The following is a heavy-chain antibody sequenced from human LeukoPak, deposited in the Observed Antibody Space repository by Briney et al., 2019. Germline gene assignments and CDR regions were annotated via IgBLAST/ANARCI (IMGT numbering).Heavy chain of an antibody. J-gene: IGHJ4*02. Sequence: GGSLRLSCAASGFTFSSCAMSWVRQAPGKGLEWVSSIIGSGGSTYYTDSVKGRFTISRDNSKNTLFLQMNSLRAEDTAVYYCAKLLSGWYYFDYWGQGTLVTVSS. CDR2: IIGSGGST. V-gene: IGHV3-23*01. CDR1: GFTFSSCA. D-gene: IGHD6-19*01. CDR3: AKLLSGWYYFDY.